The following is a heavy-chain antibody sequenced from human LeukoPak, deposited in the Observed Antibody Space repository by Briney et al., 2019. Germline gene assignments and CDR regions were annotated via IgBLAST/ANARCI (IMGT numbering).Heavy chain of an antibody. CDR1: VVSLTKYY. Sequence: SETLSLTCTLSVVSLTKYYGSWIREPAGEGREWIGRMYISGSTNNHPSRKSRVSISIDKTKNQFSLKVRAVTAADTAVYYCARDYLVGAPLDSWGQGTRVTVSS. CDR2: MYISGST. J-gene: IGHJ4*02. CDR3: ARDYLVGAPLDS. V-gene: IGHV4-4*07. D-gene: IGHD1-26*01.